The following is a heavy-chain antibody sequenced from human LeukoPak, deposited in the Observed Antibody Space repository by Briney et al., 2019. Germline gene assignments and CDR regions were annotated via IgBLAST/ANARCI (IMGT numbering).Heavy chain of an antibody. D-gene: IGHD4-17*01. CDR2: IKQDGSEK. Sequence: PGGSLRLSCAASGFTFSSYWMSWVRQAPGKGLEWVANIKQDGSEKYYVDSVKGRFTISRDNAKNSLYLQMNSLRAEDTAVYYCARGWAYGDYTLEYWGQGTLVTVSS. V-gene: IGHV3-7*03. CDR1: GFTFSSYW. CDR3: ARGWAYGDYTLEY. J-gene: IGHJ4*02.